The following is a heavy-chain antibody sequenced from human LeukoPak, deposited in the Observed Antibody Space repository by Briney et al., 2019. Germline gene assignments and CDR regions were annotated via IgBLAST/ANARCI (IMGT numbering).Heavy chain of an antibody. CDR1: GGSFSDDF. CDR2: VDQSGAT. CDR3: ARGFIAVAGTALNWSDP. Sequence: SETLSLTCGVSGGSFSDDFDFWTWVRQFPGKGLEWIGEVDQSGATNYNPSLKGRVSMSLDTSKKHFSLKLRSETASDTALYFCARGFIAVAGTALNWSDPWGPGTLVTVSS. J-gene: IGHJ5*02. V-gene: IGHV4-34*01. D-gene: IGHD6-19*01.